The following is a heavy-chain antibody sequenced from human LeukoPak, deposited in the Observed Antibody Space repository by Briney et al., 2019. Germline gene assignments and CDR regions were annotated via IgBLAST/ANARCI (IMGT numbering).Heavy chain of an antibody. Sequence: SETLSLTCTVPVGSIRDYYWSWVPQPPGKRRWWIGYIYYSGTTNYNPSLNSRVTISVDTSKNQFSLRLTSVTAADTAVYYCARHIAVLYDAFNIWGQGTIVTVSS. CDR2: IYYSGTT. CDR3: ARHIAVLYDAFNI. V-gene: IGHV4-59*08. D-gene: IGHD6-19*01. J-gene: IGHJ3*02. CDR1: VGSIRDYY.